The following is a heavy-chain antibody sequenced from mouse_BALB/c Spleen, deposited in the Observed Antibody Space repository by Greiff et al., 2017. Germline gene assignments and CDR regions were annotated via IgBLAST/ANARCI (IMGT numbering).Heavy chain of an antibody. J-gene: IGHJ3*01. CDR3: ARGEYDGYSPWFAY. V-gene: IGHV1S56*01. Sequence: VQLQQSGPELVKPGASVKMSCKASGYTFTSYYIHWVKQRPGQGLEWIGWIYPGDGSTKYNEKFKGKTTLTADKSSSTAYMLLSSLTSEDSAIYFCARGEYDGYSPWFAYWGQGTLVTVSA. CDR2: IYPGDGST. D-gene: IGHD2-3*01. CDR1: GYTFTSYY.